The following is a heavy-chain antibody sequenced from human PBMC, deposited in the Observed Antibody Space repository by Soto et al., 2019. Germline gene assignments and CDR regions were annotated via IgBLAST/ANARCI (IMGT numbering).Heavy chain of an antibody. CDR1: GFTVRGPS. V-gene: IGHV3-53*01. CDR2: IESGGST. Sequence: GGALRLSXNDSGFTVRGPSISCVRQAPGMGLEWVAVIESGGSTHYADSVKGRFTISRDIPKNMIYLQLHTLRAEDTAVYYCAKDLGPLRLLNYYFYGLDVWGQGTTVTVSS. J-gene: IGHJ6*02. D-gene: IGHD2-15*01. CDR3: AKDLGPLRLLNYYFYGLDV.